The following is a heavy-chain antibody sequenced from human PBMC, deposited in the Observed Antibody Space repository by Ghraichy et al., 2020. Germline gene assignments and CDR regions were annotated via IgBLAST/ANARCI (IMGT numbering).Heavy chain of an antibody. J-gene: IGHJ3*02. D-gene: IGHD3-3*01. CDR2: IYYNWST. Sequence: SETLSLTCTVSGGSISSYYWSWIRQPPGKGLEWVGYIYYNWSTNYYTSLKSRVTISVDTSKNQFPLKLSFMTAADATVYYCARDGSAHRYDYDFWSGYYADAFDIWGQGTMVTVSS. CDR1: GGSISSYY. CDR3: ARDGSAHRYDYDFWSGYYADAFDI. V-gene: IGHV4-59*01.